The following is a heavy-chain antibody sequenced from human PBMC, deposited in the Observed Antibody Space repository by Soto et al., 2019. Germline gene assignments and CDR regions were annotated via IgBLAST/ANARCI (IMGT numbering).Heavy chain of an antibody. CDR3: AKGGEMATIVY. V-gene: IGHV3-9*01. D-gene: IGHD5-12*01. Sequence: EVQLVESGGGLVQPGRSLRLSCAASGFTFDDYAMHWVRQAPGKGLEWVSGISWNSGSIGYADSVKGRFTNSRDNAKNSLYLQMNSLRAEDTALYYCAKGGEMATIVYWGQGTLVTVSS. CDR1: GFTFDDYA. CDR2: ISWNSGSI. J-gene: IGHJ4*02.